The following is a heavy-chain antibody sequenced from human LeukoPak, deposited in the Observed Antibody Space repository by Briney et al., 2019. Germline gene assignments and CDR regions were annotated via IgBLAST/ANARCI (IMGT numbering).Heavy chain of an antibody. CDR3: AKRDVRELPSHFDY. D-gene: IGHD3-10*02. CDR1: GASISSSTW. Sequence: SETLSLTCAVSGASISSSTWWSWVRQPPGKGLEWIGEIYHSGSTNYNPSLKSRVTISGDKSKNHFSLKLSTVTAADTAVYYCAKRDVRELPSHFDYWGQGTLVTVSS. J-gene: IGHJ4*02. CDR2: IYHSGST. V-gene: IGHV4-4*02.